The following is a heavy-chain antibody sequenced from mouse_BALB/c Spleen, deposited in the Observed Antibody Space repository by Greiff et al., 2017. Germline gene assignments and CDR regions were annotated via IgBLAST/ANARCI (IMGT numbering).Heavy chain of an antibody. CDR1: GFTFSSYG. D-gene: IGHD4-1*01. CDR3: ARGLGRGFAD. Sequence: DVMLVESGGDLVKPGGSLKLSCAASGFTFSSYGMSWVRQTPDKRLEWVATISSGGSYTYYPDSVKGRFTISRDNAKNTLYLQMSSLKSEDTAMYYGARGLGRGFADGGQGTLVTVSA. J-gene: IGHJ3*01. CDR2: ISSGGSYT. V-gene: IGHV5-6*02.